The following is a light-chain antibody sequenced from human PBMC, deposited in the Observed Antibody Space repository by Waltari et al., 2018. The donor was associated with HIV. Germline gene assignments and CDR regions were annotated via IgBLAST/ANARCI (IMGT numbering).Light chain of an antibody. CDR2: SGT. CDR1: TGAVTSNNF. CDR3: LLFYYGVYV. J-gene: IGLJ2*01. V-gene: IGLV7-43*01. Sequence: LVIQESSLSVSPGGTVTLTCSTDTGAVTSNNFPNWFQLRPGQPPKALISSGTKAHRWTPAHFSASLVGDRAVLTLSGVQLEDEADYYCLLFYYGVYVFGGGTRLTVL.